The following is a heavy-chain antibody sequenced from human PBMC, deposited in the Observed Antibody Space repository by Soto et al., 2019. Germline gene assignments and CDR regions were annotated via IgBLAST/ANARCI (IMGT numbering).Heavy chain of an antibody. CDR2: MNPNSGNT. J-gene: IGHJ4*02. CDR1: GYTFTSYD. V-gene: IGHV1-8*01. CDR3: ARGPLRLRPQGYCSSTSCRKGYYFDY. Sequence: GASVKVSCKASGYTFTSYDINWVRQATGQGLEWMGWMNPNSGNTGYAQKFQGRVTMTRNTSISTAYMELSSLRSEDTAVYYCARGPLRLRPQGYCSSTSCRKGYYFDYWGQGTLVTVSS. D-gene: IGHD2-2*01.